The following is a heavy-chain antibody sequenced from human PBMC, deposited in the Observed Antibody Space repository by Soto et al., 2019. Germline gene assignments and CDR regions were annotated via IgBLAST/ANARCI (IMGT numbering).Heavy chain of an antibody. D-gene: IGHD6-6*01. CDR1: GGTFSSYA. V-gene: IGHV1-69*06. J-gene: IGHJ5*02. CDR3: AREYSSSEGNWFDP. Sequence: VASVKVSCKASGGTFSSYAISWVRQAPGQGLGWMGGIIPIFGTANYAQKFQGRVTITADKSTSTAYMELSSLRSEDTAVYYCAREYSSSEGNWFDPWGQGTLVTVSS. CDR2: IIPIFGTA.